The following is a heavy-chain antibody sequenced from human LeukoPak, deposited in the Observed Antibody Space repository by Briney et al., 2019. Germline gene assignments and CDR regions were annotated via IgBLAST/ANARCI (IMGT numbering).Heavy chain of an antibody. Sequence: PGGSLRLSCEASGFTFSSYSMNWVRQAPGKGLEWVSSISSSSSYIYYADSVKGRFTISRDNAKNSLYLQMNSLRAEDTAVYYCARIVVVPAARNVYFDYWGQVTLVTVSS. J-gene: IGHJ4*02. CDR2: ISSSSSYI. V-gene: IGHV3-21*01. CDR1: GFTFSSYS. CDR3: ARIVVVPAARNVYFDY. D-gene: IGHD2-2*01.